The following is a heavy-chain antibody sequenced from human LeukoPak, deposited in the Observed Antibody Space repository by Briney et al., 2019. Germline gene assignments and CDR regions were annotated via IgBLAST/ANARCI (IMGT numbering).Heavy chain of an antibody. CDR1: GFTFSSYA. CDR2: ISAGGDST. V-gene: IGHV3-23*01. J-gene: IGHJ4*02. D-gene: IGHD6-13*01. CDR3: APDLRGSAWSLDY. Sequence: GGSLRLSCAASGFTFSSYAMSWVRQAPGKGLEWVSAISAGGDSTYYTDSVKGRFTISRDNSKNTLYLQMDSLRAEDTAVYYCAPDLRGSAWSLDYWGQGTLVTVSS.